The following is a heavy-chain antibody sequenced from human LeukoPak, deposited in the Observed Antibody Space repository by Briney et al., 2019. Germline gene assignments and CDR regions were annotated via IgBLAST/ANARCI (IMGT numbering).Heavy chain of an antibody. CDR1: GYTFTGYY. D-gene: IGHD3-16*02. CDR2: INPNSGGT. V-gene: IGHV1-2*02. Sequence: ASVKVSCKASGYTFTGYYMHWVRQAPGQGLEWMGWINPNSGGTNYAQKFQGRVTMTRDTSISTAYMELSRLRSDDTAVYYCARAMRLGELSLYYFDYWGQGTLVTVSS. CDR3: ARAMRLGELSLYYFDY. J-gene: IGHJ4*02.